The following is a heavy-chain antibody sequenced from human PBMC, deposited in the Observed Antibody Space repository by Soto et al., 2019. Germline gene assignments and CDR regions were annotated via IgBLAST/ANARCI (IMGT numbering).Heavy chain of an antibody. CDR2: IYYRGSP. CDR1: AGSLSSYY. Sequence: SETLSLTCSPSAGSLSSYYSSWIRQPQGKGLEWIGYIYYRGSPNYNPSLKSRVTISVALPKTQFSLKLSSVTAADTAVYYGAIYGSGIGMDVWGQGTTVTVSS. V-gene: IGHV4-59*01. CDR3: AIYGSGIGMDV. J-gene: IGHJ6*02. D-gene: IGHD3-10*01.